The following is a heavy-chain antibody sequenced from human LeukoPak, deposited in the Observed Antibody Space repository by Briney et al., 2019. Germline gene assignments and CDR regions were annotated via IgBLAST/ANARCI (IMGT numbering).Heavy chain of an antibody. J-gene: IGHJ5*02. D-gene: IGHD6-13*01. CDR3: AKGQAATA. V-gene: IGHV3-23*01. CDR2: ISGSAYST. CDR1: GFTFSSYV. Sequence: GGSLRLSCAASGFTFSSYVMSWVRQAPGKGLEWVSAISGSAYSTDYADSVKGRFTISRDNSKNTLSLQMNSLRAEDTALHYCAKGQAATAWGQGTLVTVSS.